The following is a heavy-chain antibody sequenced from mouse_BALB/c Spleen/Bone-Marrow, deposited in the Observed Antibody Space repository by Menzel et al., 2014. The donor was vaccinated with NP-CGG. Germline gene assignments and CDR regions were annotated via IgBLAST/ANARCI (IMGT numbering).Heavy chain of an antibody. Sequence: VHLVESGPELVRPGVSVKISCKGSSYTFTDYAMHWVKQSHAKSLEWIGVISTYYGNANYNQKFKGKATMTVDKSSSTAYMELARSTSEDSAVYYCTRGGRYDEVAYWGQGTLVTVSA. V-gene: IGHV1-67*01. J-gene: IGHJ3*01. CDR2: ISTYYGNA. D-gene: IGHD2-14*01. CDR3: TRGGRYDEVAY. CDR1: SYTFTDYA.